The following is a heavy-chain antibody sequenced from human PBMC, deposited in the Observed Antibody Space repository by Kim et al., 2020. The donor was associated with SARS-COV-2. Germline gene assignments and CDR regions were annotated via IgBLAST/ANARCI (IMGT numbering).Heavy chain of an antibody. J-gene: IGHJ4*02. Sequence: ASVKVSCKASGYTFTGYAMHWVRQAPGQRLEWMGWINAGNGNTKYSQKIQGRVTITRDTSASTAYMELSSMRSEDTAVYYCARSSRGWGFDYWGQGTLVTVSA. V-gene: IGHV1-3*01. D-gene: IGHD6-19*01. CDR3: ARSSRGWGFDY. CDR1: GYTFTGYA. CDR2: INAGNGNT.